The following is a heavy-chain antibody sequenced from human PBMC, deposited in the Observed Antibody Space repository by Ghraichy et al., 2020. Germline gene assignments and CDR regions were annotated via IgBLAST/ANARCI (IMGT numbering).Heavy chain of an antibody. V-gene: IGHV4-31*03. Sequence: SLNISCTVSGGSISSGGYYWSWIRQHPEKGLEWIGYIYYGGNTYYNPSLKSRVTISIDESKNQFSLNLGSVTAADTAVYYCASGRGRSSGSGLSYYFDYWGQGTLVTVSS. CDR2: IYYGGNT. D-gene: IGHD3-3*01. J-gene: IGHJ4*02. CDR3: ASGRGRSSGSGLSYYFDY. CDR1: GGSISSGGYY.